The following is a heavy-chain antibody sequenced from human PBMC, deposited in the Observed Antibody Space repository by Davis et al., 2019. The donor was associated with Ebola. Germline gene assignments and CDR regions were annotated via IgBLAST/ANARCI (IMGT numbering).Heavy chain of an antibody. D-gene: IGHD4-17*01. J-gene: IGHJ6*04. Sequence: GESLKISCAASGFTFSSYAMHWVRQAPGKGLEWVAVISYDGSNKYYADSVKGRFTISRDNSKNTLYLQMNSLRAEDTAVYYCARDRVTTVTTALFYYYYGMDVWGKGTTVTVSS. V-gene: IGHV3-30-3*01. CDR3: ARDRVTTVTTALFYYYYGMDV. CDR2: ISYDGSNK. CDR1: GFTFSSYA.